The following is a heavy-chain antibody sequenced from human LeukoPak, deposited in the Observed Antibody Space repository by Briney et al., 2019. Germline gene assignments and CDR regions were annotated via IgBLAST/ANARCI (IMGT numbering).Heavy chain of an antibody. Sequence: SETLSLTCTVSGGSISSYYWSWIRQPPGKGLEWIGYIYYSGSTNYNPSLKSRVTISVDTSKNQFSLKLSSVTAADTAVYYCARDSAKTVTSPRASDIWGQGTMVTVSS. V-gene: IGHV4-59*01. CDR3: ARDSAKTVTSPRASDI. CDR1: GGSISSYY. D-gene: IGHD4-17*01. J-gene: IGHJ3*02. CDR2: IYYSGST.